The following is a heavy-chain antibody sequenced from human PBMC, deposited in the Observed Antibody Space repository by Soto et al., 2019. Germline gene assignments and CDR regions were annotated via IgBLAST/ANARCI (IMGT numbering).Heavy chain of an antibody. Sequence: GGSLRLSCAASGFTFSSYWMTWVRQAPGKGLEWVANIKQDGSEKYYADSMKGRFTISRDNANNSLYLQMNSLRAEDTAVYYCARERTCSSNCYPGDRYYYYMDVWGKGTTVTVSS. CDR1: GFTFSSYW. CDR2: IKQDGSEK. CDR3: ARERTCSSNCYPGDRYYYYMDV. V-gene: IGHV3-7*01. J-gene: IGHJ6*03. D-gene: IGHD2-2*01.